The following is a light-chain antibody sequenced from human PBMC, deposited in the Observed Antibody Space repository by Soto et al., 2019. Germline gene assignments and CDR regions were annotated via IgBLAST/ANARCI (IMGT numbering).Light chain of an antibody. CDR1: QSISNY. J-gene: IGKJ1*01. CDR3: KQAYSART. CDR2: TSS. Sequence: IHLTQSPASLSASVGDRVTITCRATQSISNYLHWYQQRPGKAPKLLIYTSSTLQFGVPSRFSGSGSGTEFTLTISSLQPKDFPPYYCKQAYSARTCGKGTKVDIK. V-gene: IGKV1-39*01.